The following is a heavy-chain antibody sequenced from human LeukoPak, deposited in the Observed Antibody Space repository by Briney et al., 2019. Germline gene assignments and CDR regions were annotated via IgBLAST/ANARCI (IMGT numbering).Heavy chain of an antibody. Sequence: ASVKVSCKASGYTFTSYGISWVRQAPGQGLEWMGWISAYNGNTNYAQKLQGRVTMTTDTSTSTAYMGLRSLRSDDTAVYYCARDRYLDIVVVPAAMLDAFDIWGQGTMVTVSS. CDR2: ISAYNGNT. CDR1: GYTFTSYG. D-gene: IGHD2-2*03. J-gene: IGHJ3*02. CDR3: ARDRYLDIVVVPAAMLDAFDI. V-gene: IGHV1-18*01.